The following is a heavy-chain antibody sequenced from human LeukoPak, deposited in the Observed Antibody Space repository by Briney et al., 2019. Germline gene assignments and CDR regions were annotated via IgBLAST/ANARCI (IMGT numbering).Heavy chain of an antibody. CDR1: GGSFSGYY. V-gene: IGHV4-34*01. D-gene: IGHD6-13*01. CDR2: INHSGST. J-gene: IGHJ6*02. CDR3: ARTESSSWYFYGMDV. Sequence: SETLSLTCAVYGGSFSGYYWSWIRQPPGKGLEWIGEINHSGSTNYNPSLKSRVTISVDTSKNQFSLKLSSVTAADTAVYYCARTESSSWYFYGMDVWAKGPRSPFP.